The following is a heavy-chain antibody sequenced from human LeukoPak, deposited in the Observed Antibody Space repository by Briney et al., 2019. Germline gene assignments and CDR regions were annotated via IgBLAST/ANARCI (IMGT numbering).Heavy chain of an antibody. J-gene: IGHJ5*02. CDR3: ARDRKFVQGVIIWNWFDP. CDR2: IWYDGSNK. Sequence: GGSLRLSCAASGFTFSSYGMHWVRQAPGKGLEWVAVIWYDGSNKYYADSVKGRFTISRDNPKNTLYLQMNSLRAEDTAVYYCARDRKFVQGVIIWNWFDPWGQGTLVTVSS. CDR1: GFTFSSYG. V-gene: IGHV3-33*01. D-gene: IGHD3-10*01.